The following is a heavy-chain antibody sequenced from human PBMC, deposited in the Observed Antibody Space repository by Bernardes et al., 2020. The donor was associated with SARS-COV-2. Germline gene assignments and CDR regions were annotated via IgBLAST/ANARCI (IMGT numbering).Heavy chain of an antibody. J-gene: IGHJ5*02. CDR1: GYSFTSYW. V-gene: IGHV5-51*01. Sequence: GESLKISCQGSGYSFTSYWIGWVRQMSGKGLEWMGIIYPGDSDTRYSPSFQGQITISADKSISTTYLQWSSLKASDTAIYYCARSAVTGTIDWFDPWGQGTLVTVSS. CDR2: IYPGDSDT. CDR3: ARSAVTGTIDWFDP. D-gene: IGHD6-19*01.